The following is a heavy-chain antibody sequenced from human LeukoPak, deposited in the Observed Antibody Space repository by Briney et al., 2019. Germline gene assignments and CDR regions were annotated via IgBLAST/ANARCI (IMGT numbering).Heavy chain of an antibody. CDR2: ISSSSSYI. CDR3: ARDAGRGYYDSSGYYNAFDY. Sequence: GGSLRLSCAASGFTFSRYSMNWVRQAPGKGLEWVSSISSSSSYIYYADSVKGRFTISRDNAKNSLYLQMNSLRAEDTAVYYCARDAGRGYYDSSGYYNAFDYWGQGTLVTVSS. D-gene: IGHD3-22*01. CDR1: GFTFSRYS. V-gene: IGHV3-21*01. J-gene: IGHJ4*02.